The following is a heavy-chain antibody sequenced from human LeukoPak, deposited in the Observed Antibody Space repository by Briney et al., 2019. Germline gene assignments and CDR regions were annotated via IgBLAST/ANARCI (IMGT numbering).Heavy chain of an antibody. CDR1: GFTFSSYG. Sequence: GGSLRLSCATSGFTFSSYGMHWVRQAPGKGLEWVSYISSTGSTIYYADSVKGRFTISRDNAKNSLYLQMNSLRDEDTAVYYCAGVSGYYYSSFDYWGQGTLVTVSS. CDR3: AGVSGYYYSSFDY. V-gene: IGHV3-48*02. CDR2: ISSTGSTI. D-gene: IGHD3-22*01. J-gene: IGHJ4*02.